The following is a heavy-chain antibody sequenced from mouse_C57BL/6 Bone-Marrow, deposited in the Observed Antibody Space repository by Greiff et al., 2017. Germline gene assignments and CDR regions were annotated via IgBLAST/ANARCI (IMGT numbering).Heavy chain of an antibody. CDR3: ARGVCYAMDY. Sequence: EVKLVESGGGLVKPGGSLKLSCAASGFTFSDYGMHWVRQAPEKGLEWVAYISSGSSTIYYADTVKGRFTISSDNAKNTLFLQMTSLRSEDTAMYYCARGVCYAMDYWGQGTSVTVSS. CDR2: ISSGSSTI. J-gene: IGHJ4*01. CDR1: GFTFSDYG. V-gene: IGHV5-17*01.